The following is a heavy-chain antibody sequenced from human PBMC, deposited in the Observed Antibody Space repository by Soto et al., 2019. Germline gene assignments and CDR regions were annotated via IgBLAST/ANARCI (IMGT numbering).Heavy chain of an antibody. CDR1: GGSISSYY. CDR3: ARLIAVAGTTAFDI. CDR2: VHHSWGS. D-gene: IGHD6-19*01. Sequence: PSETLSLTCTVSGGSISSYYWSWFRQSPGKRMEWIGYVHHSWGSSYNPSLQSRVTISVDTSKNQFSLKLNSVTAADTAVYYCARLIAVAGTTAFDIWGQGTMVTVSS. V-gene: IGHV4-59*01. J-gene: IGHJ3*02.